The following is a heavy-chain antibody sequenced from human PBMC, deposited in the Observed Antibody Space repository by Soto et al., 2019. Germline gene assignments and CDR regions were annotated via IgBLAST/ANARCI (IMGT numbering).Heavy chain of an antibody. CDR3: ARFNGRTYYDILTGYQGPWAFDI. Sequence: GESLKISGKGSGYSFTSYWIGWVRQMPGKGLEWMGIIYPGDSDTRYSPSFQGQVTISADKSISTAYLQWSSLKASDTAMYYCARFNGRTYYDILTGYQGPWAFDIWGQGIMVTVSS. D-gene: IGHD3-9*01. V-gene: IGHV5-51*01. J-gene: IGHJ3*02. CDR1: GYSFTSYW. CDR2: IYPGDSDT.